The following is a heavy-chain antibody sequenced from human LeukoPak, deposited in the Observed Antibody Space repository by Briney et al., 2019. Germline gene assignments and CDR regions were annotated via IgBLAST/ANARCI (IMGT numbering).Heavy chain of an antibody. V-gene: IGHV3-7*01. J-gene: IGHJ4*02. CDR2: IKQDGREK. CDR3: ARVQGIELPNSDYFDY. D-gene: IGHD5-18*01. CDR1: VFTFISYW. Sequence: GGSLRLSCAASVFTFISYWMSWVRQAPGKGLEWVASIKQDGREKYYVDSVKGRFTISRDNAKNSLYLQMTSLRAEDTAVYYRARVQGIELPNSDYFDYWGQGTLVTVSS.